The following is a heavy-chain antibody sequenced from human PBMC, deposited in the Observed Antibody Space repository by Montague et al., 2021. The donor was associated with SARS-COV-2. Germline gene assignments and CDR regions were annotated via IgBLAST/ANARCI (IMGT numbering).Heavy chain of an antibody. CDR1: GFSFINFA. V-gene: IGHV3-23*01. CDR3: AKQPGAGAVVYWYFDL. CDR2: IFGSAAGT. D-gene: IGHD6-19*01. J-gene: IGHJ2*01. Sequence: SLRLSCAASGFSFINFAMRWVRQPPGKGLACVSSIFGSAAGTYYADSVKGRFTISRDNSKNTLYLQMNSLKAEDTAKYYCAKQPGAGAVVYWYFDLWGRGTVVSVSS.